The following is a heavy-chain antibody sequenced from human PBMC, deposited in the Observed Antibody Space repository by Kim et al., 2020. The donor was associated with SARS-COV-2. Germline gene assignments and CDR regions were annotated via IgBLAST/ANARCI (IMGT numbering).Heavy chain of an antibody. J-gene: IGHJ4*02. CDR3: AGLSEYSSSPAFADANDY. CDR2: IITIFGTA. V-gene: IGHV1-69*13. Sequence: SVKVSCKASGGTFSSYAISWVRQAPGQGLEWMGGIITIFGTANYAQKFQGRVTITADESTSTAYMELSSLRSEDTAVYYCAGLSEYSSSPAFADANDYWGQGTLVTVSS. D-gene: IGHD6-6*01. CDR1: GGTFSSYA.